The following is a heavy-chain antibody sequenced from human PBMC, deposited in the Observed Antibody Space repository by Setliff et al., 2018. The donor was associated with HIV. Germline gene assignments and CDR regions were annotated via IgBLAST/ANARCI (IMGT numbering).Heavy chain of an antibody. D-gene: IGHD3-10*01. CDR2: INPTGGST. Sequence: ASVKVSCKASGYTSTSQYLHWVRQAPGQGLEWMGVINPTGGSTTYAQNFQGRVTMTRDTSTSTVYMEVSSLRSEDTAVYYCAREFTTVRGVTITKYFDLWGRGTLVTVSS. V-gene: IGHV1-46*01. CDR1: GYTSTSQY. CDR3: AREFTTVRGVTITKYFDL. J-gene: IGHJ2*01.